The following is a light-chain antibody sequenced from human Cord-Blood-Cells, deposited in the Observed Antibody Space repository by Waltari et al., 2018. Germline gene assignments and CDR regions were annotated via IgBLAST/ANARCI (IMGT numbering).Light chain of an antibody. CDR3: QQSYSTPFT. J-gene: IGKJ3*01. CDR1: QSISSY. Sequence: DIQMPQSSSSLSASVGDRVTITCRASQSISSYLNWYQQKPGKAPKLLIYAASSLQSGVPSRFSGSGSGTEFTLTISSLQPEDFATYYSQQSYSTPFTFGPGTKVDIK. CDR2: AAS. V-gene: IGKV1-39*01.